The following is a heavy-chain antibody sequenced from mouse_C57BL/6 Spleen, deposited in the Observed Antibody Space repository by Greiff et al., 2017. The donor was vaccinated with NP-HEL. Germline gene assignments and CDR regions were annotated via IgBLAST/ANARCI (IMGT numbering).Heavy chain of an antibody. CDR3: ARDSFCGAMDY. J-gene: IGHJ4*01. Sequence: EVKLVESGGGLVQSGRSLRLSCATSGFTFSDFYMEWVRQAPGKGLEWIAASRNKANDYTTEYSASVKGRFIVSRDTSQSILYLQMSALRAEDTAVYYCARDSFCGAMDYWGQGTSVTVSS. CDR1: GFTFSDFY. CDR2: SRNKANDYTT. V-gene: IGHV7-1*01.